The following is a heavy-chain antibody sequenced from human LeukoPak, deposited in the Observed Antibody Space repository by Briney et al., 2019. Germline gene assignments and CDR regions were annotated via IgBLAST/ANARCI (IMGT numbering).Heavy chain of an antibody. D-gene: IGHD6-19*01. J-gene: IGHJ5*02. CDR1: GYTFTSYY. CDR3: VRTGDSSGWYAWFDP. CDR2: INPSGGST. V-gene: IGHV1-46*01. Sequence: GASVTVACKASGYTFTSYYMHWMRHAPGQGLEWMGIINPSGGSTSYAQKFQGRVTMTRDTSTSTVYMELSSLRSEDTAVYYCVRTGDSSGWYAWFDPWGQGTLVTVSS.